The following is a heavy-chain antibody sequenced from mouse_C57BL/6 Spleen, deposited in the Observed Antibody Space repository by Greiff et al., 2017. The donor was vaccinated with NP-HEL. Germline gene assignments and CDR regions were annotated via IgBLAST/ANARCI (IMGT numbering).Heavy chain of an antibody. CDR1: GYAFSSYW. CDR2: IYPGDGDT. J-gene: IGHJ1*03. Sequence: VKLMESGAELVQPGASVKISCKASGYAFSSYWMNWVQQRPGKGLEWIGQIYPGDGDTTYNGKFKSKATLTAAKSYSTAYMQLSSLTAEDSAVYFCARMDHYYGSSYGYFDFWGTGTTVTVSS. V-gene: IGHV1-80*01. D-gene: IGHD1-1*01. CDR3: ARMDHYYGSSYGYFDF.